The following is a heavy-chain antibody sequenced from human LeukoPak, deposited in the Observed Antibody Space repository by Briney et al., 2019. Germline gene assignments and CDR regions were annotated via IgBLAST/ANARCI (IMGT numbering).Heavy chain of an antibody. CDR2: INHSGST. CDR3: ASRTDEYSGGSPRQANYYFDY. CDR1: GGSFSGYY. D-gene: IGHD2-15*01. V-gene: IGHV4-34*01. Sequence: SETLSLTRAVYGGSFSGYYWSWIRQPPGKGLEWIGEINHSGSTNYNPSLKSRVTISVDTSKNQFSLKLSSVTAADTAVYYCASRTDEYSGGSPRQANYYFDYWGQGTLVTVSS. J-gene: IGHJ4*02.